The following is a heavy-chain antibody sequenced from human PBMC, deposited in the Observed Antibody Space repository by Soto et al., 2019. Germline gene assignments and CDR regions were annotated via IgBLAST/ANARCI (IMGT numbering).Heavy chain of an antibody. CDR2: IYYSGST. Sequence: QLQLQESGPGLVKPSETLSLTCTVSGGSISSSSYYWGWIRQPPGKGLEWIGSIYYSGSTYYNPSLKRRVTXSXDXXKNQFSLKLSSVTAADTAVYYCARRGYYAISALDIWGQGTMVTVSS. D-gene: IGHD2-8*01. J-gene: IGHJ3*02. CDR1: GGSISSSSYY. CDR3: ARRGYYAISALDI. V-gene: IGHV4-39*01.